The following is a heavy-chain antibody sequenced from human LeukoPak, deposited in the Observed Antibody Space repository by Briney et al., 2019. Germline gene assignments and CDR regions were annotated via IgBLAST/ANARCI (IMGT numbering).Heavy chain of an antibody. V-gene: IGHV1-2*02. CDR3: ARDSHSSGWYLPDY. CDR2: INPNTGDT. Sequence: ASVKVSCKSSGYTFTGYYMRWVRQAPGQGLEWMGCINPNTGDTNYAQKFQGRVTMTRDTSISTAYMELNRLRSDDTAVYYCARDSHSSGWYLPDYWGQGTLVTVSS. J-gene: IGHJ4*02. CDR1: GYTFTGYY. D-gene: IGHD6-19*01.